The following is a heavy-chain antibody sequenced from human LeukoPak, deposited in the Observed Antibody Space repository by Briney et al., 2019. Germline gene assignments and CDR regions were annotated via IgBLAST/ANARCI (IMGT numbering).Heavy chain of an antibody. Sequence: ASVKVSCKASGYTFTSYDINWVRQATGQGLEWMGWMNPNSGNTGYAQKFQGRVTITRNTSISTAYMELSSLRSEDTAVYYCARFRVPNRDDAFDIWGQGTMVTVSS. CDR1: GYTFTSYD. J-gene: IGHJ3*02. V-gene: IGHV1-8*03. CDR2: MNPNSGNT. CDR3: ARFRVPNRDDAFDI.